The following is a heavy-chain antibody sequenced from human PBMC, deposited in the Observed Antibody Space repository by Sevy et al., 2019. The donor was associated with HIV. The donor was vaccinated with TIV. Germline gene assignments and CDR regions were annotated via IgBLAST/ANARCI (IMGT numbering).Heavy chain of an antibody. CDR1: GFTFGDYA. Sequence: GGSLRLSCTASGFTFGDYAMSWFRQAPGKGLEWVGFIRSKAYGGTTEYAASVKGRFTISRDDSKSIAYLQMNSLKTEDTAVYYCSKTYYYDSSGYYRAWYFDLWGRGTLVTASS. V-gene: IGHV3-49*03. CDR3: SKTYYYDSSGYYRAWYFDL. CDR2: IRSKAYGGTT. D-gene: IGHD3-22*01. J-gene: IGHJ2*01.